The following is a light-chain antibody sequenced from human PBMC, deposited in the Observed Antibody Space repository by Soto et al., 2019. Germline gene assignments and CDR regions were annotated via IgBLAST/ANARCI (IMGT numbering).Light chain of an antibody. CDR3: QSYDSSRTYV. J-gene: IGLJ1*01. CDR2: GNS. Sequence: QSVLTQPPSVSGAPGQTVTISCTGSSSNIGAGYDVHWYQQLPGTVPKLLIYGNSNRPSGVPDRFSGSKSGTSASLAITGLQAEDEADYYCQSYDSSRTYVFGTGTKVTVL. CDR1: SSNIGAGYD. V-gene: IGLV1-40*01.